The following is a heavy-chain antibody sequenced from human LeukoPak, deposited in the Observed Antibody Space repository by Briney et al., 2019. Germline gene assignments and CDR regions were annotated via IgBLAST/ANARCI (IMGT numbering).Heavy chain of an antibody. D-gene: IGHD2-15*01. Sequence: PGGSLRLSCAASGFTFSSYAMHWVRQAPGKGLDWVAVTSYDGSTKYYADSVKGRFTISRDNSKNTLYLQMNSLRAEDTAVYNCVVARGGYFDYWGQGTLVTVSS. CDR3: VVARGGYFDY. J-gene: IGHJ4*02. CDR2: TSYDGSTK. V-gene: IGHV3-30*01. CDR1: GFTFSSYA.